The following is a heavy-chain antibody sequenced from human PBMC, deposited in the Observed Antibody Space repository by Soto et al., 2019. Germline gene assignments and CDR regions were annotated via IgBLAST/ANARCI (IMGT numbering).Heavy chain of an antibody. J-gene: IGHJ3*02. CDR1: GYSFTSYW. V-gene: IGHV5-10-1*01. CDR2: IDTSDSYT. Sequence: GESLKISCKGSGYSFTSYWISWVRQMPGKGLEWMGRIDTSDSYTNYSPSFQGHVTISADKSISSAYLQWSSLKASDTAMYYCASTDVHCTNGVCHDAFDIWGQGTIVTVSS. CDR3: ASTDVHCTNGVCHDAFDI. D-gene: IGHD2-8*01.